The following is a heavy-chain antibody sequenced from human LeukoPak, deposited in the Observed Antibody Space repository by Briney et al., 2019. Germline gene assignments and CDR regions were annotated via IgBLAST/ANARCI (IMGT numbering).Heavy chain of an antibody. CDR2: INHSGST. D-gene: IGHD3-16*01. CDR1: GGSFSGYY. CDR3: AGGIYSPHGFGY. V-gene: IGHV4-34*01. Sequence: SETLSLTCAVYGGSFSGYYWSWIRQPPGKGLEWIGEINHSGSTNYNPSLKSRVTISVDTSKNQFSLKLSSVTAADTAVYYCAGGIYSPHGFGYWGQETLVTVSS. J-gene: IGHJ4*02.